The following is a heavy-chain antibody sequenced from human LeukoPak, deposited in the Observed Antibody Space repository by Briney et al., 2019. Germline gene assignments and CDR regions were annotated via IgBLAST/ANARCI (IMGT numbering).Heavy chain of an antibody. CDR2: IYSGGST. CDR1: GFTVSSNY. CDR3: ARDSMVRGGDYYGMDV. D-gene: IGHD3-10*01. Sequence: PGGSLRLSCAASGFTVSSNYMSWVRQAPGKGLEWVSVIYSGGSTYYADSVKGRFTISRDNSKNTLYLQMDSLRAEDTAVYYCARDSMVRGGDYYGMDVWGQGTTVTVSS. J-gene: IGHJ6*02. V-gene: IGHV3-66*01.